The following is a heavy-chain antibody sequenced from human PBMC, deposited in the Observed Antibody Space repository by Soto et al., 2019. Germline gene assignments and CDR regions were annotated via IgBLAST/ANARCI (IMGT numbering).Heavy chain of an antibody. Sequence: SSETLSLTCTVSGGSISSSSYYWGWIRQPPGKGLEWIGSIYYSGSTYYNPSLKSRVTISVDTSKNQFSLKLSSVTAADTAVYYCARHLSPYGMDVWGQGATVTVSS. CDR2: IYYSGST. D-gene: IGHD3-16*01. J-gene: IGHJ6*02. CDR3: ARHLSPYGMDV. V-gene: IGHV4-39*01. CDR1: GGSISSSSYY.